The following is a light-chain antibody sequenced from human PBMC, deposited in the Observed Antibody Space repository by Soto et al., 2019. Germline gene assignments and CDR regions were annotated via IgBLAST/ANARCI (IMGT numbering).Light chain of an antibody. V-gene: IGLV2-14*01. J-gene: IGLJ1*01. CDR1: SSDVGGYNY. CDR2: EVS. CDR3: SSYTSSTAYV. Sequence: ALTQPASVSGSPGQSITISCTGTSSDVGGYNYVSWYQLHPGKAPKLIIYEVSNRPSGVSNRFSGSKSGNTASLTISGLQAEDEADYYCSSYTSSTAYVFGTGTKVTVL.